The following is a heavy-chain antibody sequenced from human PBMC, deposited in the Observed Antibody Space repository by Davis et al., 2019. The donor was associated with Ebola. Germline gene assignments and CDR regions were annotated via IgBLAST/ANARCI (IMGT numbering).Heavy chain of an antibody. Sequence: PSETLSLTCTVSGVSISSYYWSWIRQPPGKGLEWIGYIYYSGSTNYNPSLKSRVTISVDTSKNQFSLKLSSVTAADTAVYYCARSAQTGDRIDYWGQGTLVTVSS. CDR2: IYYSGST. J-gene: IGHJ4*02. CDR1: GVSISSYY. CDR3: ARSAQTGDRIDY. V-gene: IGHV4-59*08. D-gene: IGHD7-27*01.